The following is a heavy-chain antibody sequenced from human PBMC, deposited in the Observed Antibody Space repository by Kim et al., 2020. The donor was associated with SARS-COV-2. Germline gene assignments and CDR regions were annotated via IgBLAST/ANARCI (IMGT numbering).Heavy chain of an antibody. CDR3: VSGKGWLRDY. V-gene: IGHV3-7*01. D-gene: IGHD5-12*01. J-gene: IGHJ4*02. CDR1: GITFSDYW. CDR2: IRQNGRAK. Sequence: GGSLRLSCVTSGITFSDYWMNWVRQAPGKGLEWVANIRQNGRAKLYVDSVRGRFTISRDNARDSMYLQMNSLRVEDTGVYYCVSGKGWLRDYWGQGTLVTVSS.